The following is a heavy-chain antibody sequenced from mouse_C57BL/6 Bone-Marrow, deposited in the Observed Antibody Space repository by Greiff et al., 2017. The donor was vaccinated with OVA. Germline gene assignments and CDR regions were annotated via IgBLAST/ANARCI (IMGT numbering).Heavy chain of an antibody. D-gene: IGHD1-1*01. Sequence: DVKLVESGGDLVKPGGSLKLSCAASGFTFSSYGMSWVRQTPDKRLEWVATISSGGSYTYYPDSVKGRFTISRDNAKNTLYLQMSSLKSEDTAMYYCARPVYYYGPAWFAYWGQGTLVTVSA. CDR3: ARPVYYYGPAWFAY. CDR2: ISSGGSYT. V-gene: IGHV5-6*02. J-gene: IGHJ3*01. CDR1: GFTFSSYG.